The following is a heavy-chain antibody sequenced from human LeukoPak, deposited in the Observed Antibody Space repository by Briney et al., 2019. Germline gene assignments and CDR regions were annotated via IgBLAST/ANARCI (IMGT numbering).Heavy chain of an antibody. V-gene: IGHV1-46*01. J-gene: IGHJ4*02. D-gene: IGHD6-19*01. Sequence: ASVKVSCKASGYTFTSYYMHWVRQAPGQGLEWMGIINPSGGSTSYAQKFQGRVTMTRDTSTSTVYMELSSLRSEDTAVYYCARDGVDYDSSGWPDYWGQGTLVTVSS. CDR3: ARDGVDYDSSGWPDY. CDR2: INPSGGST. CDR1: GYTFTSYY.